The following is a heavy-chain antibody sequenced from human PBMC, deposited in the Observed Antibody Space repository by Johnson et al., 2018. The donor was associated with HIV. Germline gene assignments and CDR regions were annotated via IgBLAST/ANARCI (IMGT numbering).Heavy chain of an antibody. Sequence: MLLVESGGGVVQPGGSLRLSCAASGFTFSSYGMHWVRQGTGKGLEWVSAIGTAGDTYYPGSVKGRFTISSENAKNSLYLQMNSLRAEDTAVYYCAKGRWEATTYDDAFDIWGQGTMVTVSS. V-gene: IGHV3-13*01. CDR2: IGTAGDT. D-gene: IGHD1-26*01. J-gene: IGHJ3*02. CDR3: AKGRWEATTYDDAFDI. CDR1: GFTFSSYG.